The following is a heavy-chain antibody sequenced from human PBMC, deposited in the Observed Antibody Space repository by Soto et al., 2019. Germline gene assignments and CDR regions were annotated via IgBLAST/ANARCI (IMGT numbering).Heavy chain of an antibody. CDR3: ARVMTTVTFYGMDV. V-gene: IGHV1-69*13. Sequence: GASVKVSCKASGGTLSSYAISWVRQAPGQGLEWMGGIIPIFGTANYAQKFQGRVTITADESTSTAYMELSSLRSEDTAVYYCARVMTTVTFYGMDVWGQGTTVTVSS. CDR1: GGTLSSYA. CDR2: IIPIFGTA. D-gene: IGHD4-17*01. J-gene: IGHJ6*02.